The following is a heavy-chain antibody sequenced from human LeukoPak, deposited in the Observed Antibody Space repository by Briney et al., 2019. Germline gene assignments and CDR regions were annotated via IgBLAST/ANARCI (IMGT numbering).Heavy chain of an antibody. CDR1: GGSFSGYY. D-gene: IGHD7-27*01. CDR3: ARGGNWGTYYFDY. Sequence: PSETLSLTCAVYGGSFSGYYWSWIRQPPGKGLEWIGEINHSGSTNYNPSLKSRVTISVDTSKNQFSLKLSSVTAADTAVYYCARGGNWGTYYFDYWGQGTLVTVPS. V-gene: IGHV4-34*01. CDR2: INHSGST. J-gene: IGHJ4*02.